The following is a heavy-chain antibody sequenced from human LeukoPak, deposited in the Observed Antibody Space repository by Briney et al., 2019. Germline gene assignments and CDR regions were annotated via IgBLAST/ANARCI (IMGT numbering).Heavy chain of an antibody. Sequence: PGGSLRLSCAASGFTFSSYAMHWVRQAPGKGLEWVAVISYDGSNKYYADSVKGRFTISRDNSKNTLYLQMNSLRAEDTAVYYCAREEGIAAAGALEYWGQGILVTVSS. J-gene: IGHJ4*02. D-gene: IGHD6-13*01. CDR2: ISYDGSNK. V-gene: IGHV3-30-3*01. CDR3: AREEGIAAAGALEY. CDR1: GFTFSSYA.